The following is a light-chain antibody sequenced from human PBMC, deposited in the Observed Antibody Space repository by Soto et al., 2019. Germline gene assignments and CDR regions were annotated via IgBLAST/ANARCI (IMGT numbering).Light chain of an antibody. Sequence: QAVLTQSPSASASLGASVKLTCTLSSGHSSYAIAWHQQQPEKGPRFLMKLNSDGSHNKGDGIPDRFSGSSSGAERYLTISSLQSEDEADYYCQTWGTGSVVFAGGTKLTVL. CDR1: SGHSSYA. J-gene: IGLJ2*01. V-gene: IGLV4-69*01. CDR2: LNSDGSH. CDR3: QTWGTGSVV.